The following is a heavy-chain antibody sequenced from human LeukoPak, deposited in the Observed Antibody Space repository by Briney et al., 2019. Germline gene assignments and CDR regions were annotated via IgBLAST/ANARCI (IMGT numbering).Heavy chain of an antibody. CDR1: GYTFTSYD. J-gene: IGHJ6*03. CDR3: ARGGELRYFDWLLRSSYYYYYYYMDV. V-gene: IGHV1-8*02. Sequence: GAPVKVSCKASGYTFTSYDINWVRQATGQGLEWMGWMNPNSGNTGYAQKFQGRVTMTRNTSISTAYMELSSLRSEDTAVYYCARGGELRYFDWLLRSSYYYYYYYMDVWGKGTTVTISS. D-gene: IGHD3-9*01. CDR2: MNPNSGNT.